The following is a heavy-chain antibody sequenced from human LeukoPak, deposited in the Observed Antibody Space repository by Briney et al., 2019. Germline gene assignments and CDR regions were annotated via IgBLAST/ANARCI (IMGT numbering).Heavy chain of an antibody. V-gene: IGHV3-74*01. CDR1: GFTFSNFW. CDR3: ARGLYGSPGDY. D-gene: IGHD1-26*01. CDR2: IKSDGSST. J-gene: IGHJ4*02. Sequence: GGSLRLSCAASGFTFSNFWMHWVRQAPGKGLVWVSRIKSDGSSTSYADSVKGRFTISRDNAKNTLYLQMNSLRAEDTAVYYCARGLYGSPGDYWGQGTLVTVSS.